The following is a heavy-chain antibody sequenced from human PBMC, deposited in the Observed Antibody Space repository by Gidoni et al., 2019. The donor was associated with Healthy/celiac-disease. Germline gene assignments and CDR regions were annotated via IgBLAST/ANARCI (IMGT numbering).Heavy chain of an antibody. V-gene: IGHV4-34*01. CDR2: INHSGST. J-gene: IGHJ6*02. CDR1: GGSFSAYY. CDR3: ASSSSSWGRYYDYGMDV. D-gene: IGHD6-13*01. Sequence: ETLSLTCAVYGGSFSAYYWRWLRQPPGKGLEWIGEINHSGSTNYNPSLKSRVTISVDTSKNQFSLKLSPVTAADTAVYYCASSSSSWGRYYDYGMDVWGQGTTVTVSS.